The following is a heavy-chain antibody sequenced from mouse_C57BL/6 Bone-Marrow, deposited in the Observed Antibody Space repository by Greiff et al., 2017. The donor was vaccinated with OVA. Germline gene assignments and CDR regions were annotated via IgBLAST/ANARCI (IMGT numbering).Heavy chain of an antibody. J-gene: IGHJ2*01. Sequence: VQLKESGAELVRPGASVKLSCTASGFNIKDDYMHWVKQRPEQGLEWIGWIDPENGDTEYASKFQGKATITADTSSNTAYLQLSSLTSEDTAVYYCTTLVGRDYWGQGTTLTVSS. CDR3: TTLVGRDY. V-gene: IGHV14-4*01. CDR2: IDPENGDT. D-gene: IGHD1-1*01. CDR1: GFNIKDDY.